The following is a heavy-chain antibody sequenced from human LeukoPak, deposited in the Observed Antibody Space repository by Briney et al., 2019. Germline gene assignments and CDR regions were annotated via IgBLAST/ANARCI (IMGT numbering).Heavy chain of an antibody. V-gene: IGHV4-34*01. CDR2: INHSGSI. CDR3: ASGGTTGTHMYGFDV. J-gene: IGHJ6*02. D-gene: IGHD1-1*01. Sequence: KPSETLSLTCAVYGGFFSDYYWSWIRQPPGKGLEWIGEINHSGSINYNPSLKSRVTISVDTPKNQFSVKLSSVTAADTAVYYCASGGTTGTHMYGFDVWGQGTTVTVSS. CDR1: GGFFSDYY.